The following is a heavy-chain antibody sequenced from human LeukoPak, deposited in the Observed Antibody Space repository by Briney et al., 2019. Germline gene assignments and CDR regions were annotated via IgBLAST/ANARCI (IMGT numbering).Heavy chain of an antibody. J-gene: IGHJ6*03. CDR2: INTDGSST. CDR1: GSTFSSYW. CDR3: ASEYYYYYMDV. Sequence: GGSLRLSCAASGSTFSSYWMHWVRQAPGKGLVWVSRINTDGSSTSYADSVKGRFTISRDNAKNTLYLQMNSLRVEDTAVYYCASEYYYYYMDVWGKGTTVTVSS. V-gene: IGHV3-74*01.